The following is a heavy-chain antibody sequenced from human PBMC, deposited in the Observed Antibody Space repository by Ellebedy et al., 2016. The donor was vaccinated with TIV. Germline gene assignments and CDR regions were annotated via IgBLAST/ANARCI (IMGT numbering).Heavy chain of an antibody. CDR2: INHSGST. Sequence: MPSETLSLTCAVYGGSFSGYYWSWIRQPPGKGLEWIGEINHSGSTNYNPSLKSRVTISLDTSKTQFSLKLSSVTAADTAVYYWARGWRVGATMRMYWFDPWGQGTLVTVSS. V-gene: IGHV4-34*01. J-gene: IGHJ5*02. CDR3: ARGWRVGATMRMYWFDP. D-gene: IGHD1-26*01. CDR1: GGSFSGYY.